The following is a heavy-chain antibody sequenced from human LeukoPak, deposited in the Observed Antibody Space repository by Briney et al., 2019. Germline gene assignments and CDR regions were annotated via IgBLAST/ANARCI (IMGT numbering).Heavy chain of an antibody. CDR2: ISYDGSNK. Sequence: PGGSLKLSCAASGNYWMHWVRQAPGKGLEWVAVISYDGSNKYYADSVKGRFTISRDNSKNTLYLQMNSLRAEDTAVYYCAKEGSSGYYPTDYWGQGTLVTVSS. CDR3: AKEGSSGYYPTDY. CDR1: GNYW. D-gene: IGHD3-22*01. V-gene: IGHV3-30*18. J-gene: IGHJ4*02.